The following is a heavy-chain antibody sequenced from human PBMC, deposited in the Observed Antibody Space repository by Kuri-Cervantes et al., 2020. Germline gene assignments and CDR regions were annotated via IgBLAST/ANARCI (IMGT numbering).Heavy chain of an antibody. V-gene: IGHV3-23*01. CDR1: GFTFSSYA. CDR2: ISGSGGST. J-gene: IGHJ6*02. CDR3: ARFMITFGGVVVSRYGMDV. D-gene: IGHD3-16*02. Sequence: GGSLRLSWAASGFTFSSYAMSWVRQAPGKGLEWVSAISGSGGSTYYADSVKGRFTISRDNSKNTLYLQMNSLRAEDTAVYYCARFMITFGGVVVSRYGMDVWGQGTTVTVSS.